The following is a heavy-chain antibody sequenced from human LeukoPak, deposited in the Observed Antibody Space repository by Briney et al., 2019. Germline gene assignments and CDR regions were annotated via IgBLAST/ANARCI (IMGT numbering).Heavy chain of an antibody. D-gene: IGHD1-26*01. V-gene: IGHV4-39*01. Sequence: SETLSLTCTVSGGSISSSSYYWGWIRQPPGKGLEWIGSIYYSGSTYYNPSLKSRVTISLDTSKNQFSLKLSSVTAADTAVYYCARLRRYSRSYYWYFDLWGRGTLVTVSS. J-gene: IGHJ2*01. CDR3: ARLRRYSRSYYWYFDL. CDR2: IYYSGST. CDR1: GGSISSSSYY.